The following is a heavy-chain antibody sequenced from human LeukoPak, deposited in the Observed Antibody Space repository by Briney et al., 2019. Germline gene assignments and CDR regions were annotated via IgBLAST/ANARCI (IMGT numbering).Heavy chain of an antibody. CDR3: ARGERGYSMRTTTIGQWDWFDP. D-gene: IGHD5-18*01. V-gene: IGHV1-69*01. Sequence: VASVKVSCKASGGTFSSYAISWVRQAPGQGLEWMGGIIPIFGTANYAQKFQGRVTITADESTSTAYMELSSLRSEDTAVYYCARGERGYSMRTTTIGQWDWFDPWGQGTLVTVSS. J-gene: IGHJ5*02. CDR2: IIPIFGTA. CDR1: GGTFSSYA.